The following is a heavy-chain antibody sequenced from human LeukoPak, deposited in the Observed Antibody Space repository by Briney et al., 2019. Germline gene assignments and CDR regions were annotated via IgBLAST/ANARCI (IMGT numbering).Heavy chain of an antibody. CDR2: IYSSGTT. J-gene: IGHJ5*02. V-gene: IGHV4-4*07. CDR1: GGSINAYY. Sequence: PSETLSHTCIVSGGSINAYYWSWIREPAGKGLEWIGRIYSSGTTNYNPSLESRVTMSVDTSKNQFSLKLTSVSAADTAVYYCVRGSAYDHASGRFGPWGQGTLVTVSS. D-gene: IGHD3-10*01. CDR3: VRGSAYDHASGRFGP.